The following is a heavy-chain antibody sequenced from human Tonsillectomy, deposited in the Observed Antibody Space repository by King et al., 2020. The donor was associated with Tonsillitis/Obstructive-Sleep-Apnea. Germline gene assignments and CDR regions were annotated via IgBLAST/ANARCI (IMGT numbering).Heavy chain of an antibody. CDR3: AREYLWDGMDV. CDR1: GGSISSGGYS. D-gene: IGHD2-8*02. Sequence: QLQESGSGLVKPSQTLSLTCAVSGGSISSGGYSWSWIRQPPGKGLEWIGYIYNGGNTYYNPSLKSRVTISVDRSKNQFSLKVSSVTAADTAVYYCAREYLWDGMDVWGQGTTVTVSS. CDR2: IYNGGNT. V-gene: IGHV4-30-2*01. J-gene: IGHJ6*02.